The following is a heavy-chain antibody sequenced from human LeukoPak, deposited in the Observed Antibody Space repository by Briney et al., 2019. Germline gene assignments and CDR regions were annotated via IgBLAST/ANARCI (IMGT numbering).Heavy chain of an antibody. CDR1: GGSISSSNYY. J-gene: IGHJ4*02. D-gene: IGHD3-22*01. Sequence: SETLSLTSTVSGGSISSSNYYWGWIRQPPGKGLEWIGSIHYSGSTYYNPSLKSRLTISVDTSKNQFSLKLSSVTAADTAVYYCARPLPSYYYDSSGSSYFDYWGQGALVTVSS. CDR2: IHYSGST. CDR3: ARPLPSYYYDSSGSSYFDY. V-gene: IGHV4-39*01.